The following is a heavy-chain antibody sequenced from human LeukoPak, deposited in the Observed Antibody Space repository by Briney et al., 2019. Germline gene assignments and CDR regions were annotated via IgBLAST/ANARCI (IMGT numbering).Heavy chain of an antibody. D-gene: IGHD3-22*01. CDR2: INPNSGGT. Sequence: ASVKVSCKASGYTFTGYYMHWVRQAPGQGLEWMGWINPNSGGTNYAQKFQGRVTMTRDTSISTAYMELSRLRSDDTAVYYCVRDDDSSGYYEAWGQGTLVTVSS. V-gene: IGHV1-2*02. J-gene: IGHJ4*02. CDR1: GYTFTGYY. CDR3: VRDDDSSGYYEA.